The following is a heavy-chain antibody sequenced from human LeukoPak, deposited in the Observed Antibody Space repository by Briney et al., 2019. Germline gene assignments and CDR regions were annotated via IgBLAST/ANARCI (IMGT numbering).Heavy chain of an antibody. CDR3: TTPAYSGSSWDFDY. CDR2: IKSKTDGGTT. CDR1: GFTFSNAW. Sequence: GGSLRLSCAASGFTFSNAWMSWVRQAPGKGLEWVGRIKSKTDGGTTDYAAPVKGRFTISRDDSKNTLYLQMNSLKTEDTAVYYCTTPAYSGSSWDFDYWGQGTLVTVSS. V-gene: IGHV3-15*01. D-gene: IGHD1-26*01. J-gene: IGHJ4*02.